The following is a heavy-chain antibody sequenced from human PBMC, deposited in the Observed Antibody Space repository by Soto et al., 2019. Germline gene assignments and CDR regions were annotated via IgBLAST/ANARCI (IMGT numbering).Heavy chain of an antibody. CDR2: IYYGGST. J-gene: IGHJ5*02. Sequence: TLSLTCTVSGGSISSGGYYGSWIRQHPGKGLEWIGYIYYGGSTYYNPSLKSRVTISVDTSKNQFSLKLSSVTAADTAVYYCARGNSYGYNWFDPWGQGTLVTVSS. CDR3: ARGNSYGYNWFDP. V-gene: IGHV4-31*03. CDR1: GGSISSGGYY. D-gene: IGHD5-18*01.